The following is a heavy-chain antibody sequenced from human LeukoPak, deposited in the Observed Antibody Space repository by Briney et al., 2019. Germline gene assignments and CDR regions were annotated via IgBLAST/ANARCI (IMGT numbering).Heavy chain of an antibody. CDR1: GGSISSYY. V-gene: IGHV4-4*07. D-gene: IGHD6-6*01. CDR2: IYTSGST. CDR3: AGDSRSATFDY. Sequence: SETLSLTCTVSGGSISSYYGSWIRQPAGKGLEWIGRIYTSGSTNYNPSLKSRVTMSVDTSKNQFSLKLSSVTAADTAVYYCAGDSRSATFDYWGQGTLVTVSS. J-gene: IGHJ4*02.